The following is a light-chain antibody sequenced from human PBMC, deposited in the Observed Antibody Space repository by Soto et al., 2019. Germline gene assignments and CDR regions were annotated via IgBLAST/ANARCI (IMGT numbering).Light chain of an antibody. Sequence: MQMTQSPSTLSASIGDTVTITCRASQSVSNWLAWYQQKPGKAPKFLIYDASSLESGVPSRFSGSGSGTEFTLTISSLQPEDFATYYCQQYNSYPYTFGQGTKLVIK. CDR2: DAS. CDR3: QQYNSYPYT. J-gene: IGKJ2*01. V-gene: IGKV1-5*01. CDR1: QSVSNW.